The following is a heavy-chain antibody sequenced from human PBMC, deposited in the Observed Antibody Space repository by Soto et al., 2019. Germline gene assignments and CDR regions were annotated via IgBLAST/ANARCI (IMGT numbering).Heavy chain of an antibody. D-gene: IGHD3-22*01. CDR2: IYSGGST. CDR3: TTDSLFTMMVVRFDF. CDR1: GFTVSSNY. Sequence: PGGSLRLSCAASGFTVSSNYMSWVRQAPGKGLEWVSVIYSGGSTYYADSVEGRFTISRDNSKNTLYLQMNSLRAEDTAVYYCTTDSLFTMMVVRFDFWGHGTLVTVSS. V-gene: IGHV3-53*01. J-gene: IGHJ4*01.